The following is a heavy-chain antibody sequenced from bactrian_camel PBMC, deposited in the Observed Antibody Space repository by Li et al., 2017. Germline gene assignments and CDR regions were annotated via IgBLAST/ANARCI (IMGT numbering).Heavy chain of an antibody. J-gene: IGHJ4*01. CDR3: AAGTNAYGVGTCQYDY. V-gene: IGHV3S55*01. Sequence: HVQLVESGGGSVQTGGSLRLSCVVSGHSRGSNCVGWYRLPPGRAPAEREGIAAIRRSGGETWYAGSVKGRFTISQDNAKTTMFLQMNDLKPEDTAMYLCAAGTNAYGVGTCQYDYWGRGTQVTVS. CDR1: GHSRGSNC. CDR2: IRRSGGET. D-gene: IGHD1*01.